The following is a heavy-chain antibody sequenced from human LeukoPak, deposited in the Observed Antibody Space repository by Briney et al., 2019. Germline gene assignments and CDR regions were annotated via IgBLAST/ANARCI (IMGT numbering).Heavy chain of an antibody. CDR2: ISYDGSNK. V-gene: IGHV3-30-3*01. CDR3: ARDILYYYGSGGLDY. CDR1: GFTFSSYA. Sequence: GSLRLSCAASGFTFSSYAMHWVRQAPGKGLEWVAVISYDGSNKYYADSVKGRFTISRDNSKNTLYLQMNSLRAEDTAVYYCARDILYYYGSGGLDYWGQGTLVTVSS. D-gene: IGHD3-10*01. J-gene: IGHJ4*02.